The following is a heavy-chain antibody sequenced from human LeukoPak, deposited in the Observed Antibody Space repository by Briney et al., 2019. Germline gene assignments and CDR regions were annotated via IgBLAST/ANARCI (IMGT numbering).Heavy chain of an antibody. J-gene: IGHJ4*02. D-gene: IGHD3-22*01. V-gene: IGHV3-7*01. Sequence: GGSLRLSCEASGFTFGTYWMSWVRQAPGKGLEWVANIKEDESEKYYVDSVKGRFTISRDNVKNSLYLQMNSLRVEDTAVYYCARDQPYYYDTSSYYYFFDSWGQGTLVTVSS. CDR1: GFTFGTYW. CDR2: IKEDESEK. CDR3: ARDQPYYYDTSSYYYFFDS.